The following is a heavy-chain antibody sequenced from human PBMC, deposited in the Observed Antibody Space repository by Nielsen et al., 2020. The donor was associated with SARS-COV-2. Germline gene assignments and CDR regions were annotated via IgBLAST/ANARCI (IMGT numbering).Heavy chain of an antibody. V-gene: IGHV3-7*01. D-gene: IGHD6-19*01. CDR2: IKQDGSEK. CDR3: TRLRSSGWYPAASSYFDS. J-gene: IGHJ4*02. CDR1: GFTFSSYW. Sequence: GGSLRLSCAASGFTFSSYWMSWVRQAPGKGLEWVANIKQDGSEKYYVDSVKGRFTISRDNAKNSLYLQMNSLRAEDTAVYYCTRLRSSGWYPAASSYFDSWGQGTLVTVSS.